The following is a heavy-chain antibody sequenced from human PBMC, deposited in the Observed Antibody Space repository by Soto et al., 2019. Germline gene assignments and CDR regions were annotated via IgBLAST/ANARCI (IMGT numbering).Heavy chain of an antibody. D-gene: IGHD6-13*01. CDR2: IKSKTDGGTT. J-gene: IGHJ3*02. CDR1: GFTFSNAW. V-gene: IGHV3-15*07. Sequence: PGGSLRLSCAASGFTFSNAWMNWVRQAPGKGLEWVGRIKSKTDGGTTDYAAPVKGRFTISRDDSKNTLYLQMNSLKTEDTAVYYCTTVDSSSWPRYEYDAFDIWGQGTMVTVSS. CDR3: TTVDSSSWPRYEYDAFDI.